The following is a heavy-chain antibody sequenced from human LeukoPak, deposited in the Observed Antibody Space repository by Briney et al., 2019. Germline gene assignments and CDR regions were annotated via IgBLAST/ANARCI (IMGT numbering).Heavy chain of an antibody. Sequence: VSSVKVSCKASGDTFSVYVISWGRQAPGQGRECMGRIIPIVGTGNYAQKFQDRVTISADKSTTTAYMELSTLISEDTAVYYCATGNRRYYYDDSHDDALHIWGQGTMVTVSS. J-gene: IGHJ3*02. CDR3: ATGNRRYYYDDSHDDALHI. CDR1: GDTFSVYV. V-gene: IGHV1-69*04. D-gene: IGHD3-22*01. CDR2: IIPIVGTG.